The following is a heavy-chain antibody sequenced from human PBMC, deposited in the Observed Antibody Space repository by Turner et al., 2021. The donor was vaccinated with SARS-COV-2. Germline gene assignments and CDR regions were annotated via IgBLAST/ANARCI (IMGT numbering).Heavy chain of an antibody. Sequence: QVQLVQSVAEVKKPGASVKVSCPASGSSFINHDINWVRQAPGQGLQWIGWKSPESGCTGTAQIFQRRMTMTRNTSTNTVYMSLSALGSADTAVYFCARDVEMRKMETWFDSWGQGSLVTVS. CDR2: KSPESGCT. V-gene: IGHV1-8*01. J-gene: IGHJ5*01. CDR3: ARDVEMRKMETWFDS. CDR1: GSSFINHD. D-gene: IGHD2-15*01.